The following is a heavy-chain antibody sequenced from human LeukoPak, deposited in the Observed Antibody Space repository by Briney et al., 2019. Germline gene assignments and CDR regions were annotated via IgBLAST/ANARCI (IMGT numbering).Heavy chain of an antibody. Sequence: SVKVSCKASGGTFSSYAISWVRQAPGQGLEWMGRIIPIFGTANYAQKFQGRVTITTEESTSTAYMELSSLRSEETHMYYRVRGDGYGDYAGAFDIWGQGTMVTVSS. CDR2: IIPIFGTA. CDR1: GGTFSSYA. D-gene: IGHD4-17*01. V-gene: IGHV1-69*05. CDR3: VRGDGYGDYAGAFDI. J-gene: IGHJ3*02.